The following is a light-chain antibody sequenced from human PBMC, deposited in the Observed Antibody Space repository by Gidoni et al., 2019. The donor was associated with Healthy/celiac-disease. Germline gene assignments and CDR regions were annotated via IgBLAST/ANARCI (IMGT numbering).Light chain of an antibody. CDR3: QQRSNWPLT. V-gene: IGKV3-11*01. CDR2: DAS. Sequence: EIALTQPPATLSLSPGERATLSCRASQSVSSYLAWYQQKPGQAPRLLIYDASNRATGIPARFSGSGSGTDFTLTISSLEPEDFAVYYCQQRSNWPLTFXGXTKVEIK. J-gene: IGKJ4*01. CDR1: QSVSSY.